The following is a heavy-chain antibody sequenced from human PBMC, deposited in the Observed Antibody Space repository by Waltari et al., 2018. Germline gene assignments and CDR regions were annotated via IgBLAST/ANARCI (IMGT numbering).Heavy chain of an antibody. D-gene: IGHD3-10*01. CDR3: ARDQIPSGYYGMDV. J-gene: IGHJ6*02. CDR1: GFTFSSYG. V-gene: IGHV3-33*01. CDR2: IWYDGSNK. Sequence: QVQLVESGGGVVQPGRSLRLSCAASGFTFSSYGMHWVRQAPGKGLEWVAVIWYDGSNKYYADSVKGRFTISRDNSKNTLYLQMNSLRAEDTAVYYCARDQIPSGYYGMDVWGQGTTVTVSS.